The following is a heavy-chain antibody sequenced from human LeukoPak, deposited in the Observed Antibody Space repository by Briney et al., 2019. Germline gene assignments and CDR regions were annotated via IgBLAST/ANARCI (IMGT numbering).Heavy chain of an antibody. V-gene: IGHV3-21*01. D-gene: IGHD3-16*01. CDR3: GRAFPPLRTSSAGDL. CDR1: GFTFSDYD. J-gene: IGHJ4*02. Sequence: VKPGGSLRLSCLASGFTFSDYDMNWVRQAPGKGLEWVSSISYLSSHVYYGDSVKGRFSISRDNAKNSLYLQMNSLGAEDTAIYYCGRAFPPLRTSSAGDLWGQGILVTVSS. CDR2: ISYLSSHV.